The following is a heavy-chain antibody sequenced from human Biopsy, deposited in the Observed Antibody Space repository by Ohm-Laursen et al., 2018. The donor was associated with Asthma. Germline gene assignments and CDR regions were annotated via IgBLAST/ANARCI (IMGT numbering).Heavy chain of an antibody. D-gene: IGHD3-3*01. Sequence: SVKVSCKIFGYSLTALFMGWVRQAPGQGLEWMGGIDSEEGGTVYAWRFQGRVTMTEDTSTGTAYMELSSLSSEDTSLYSCASDFRMYYVRYNFQFWGQGTLVTVSS. CDR3: ASDFRMYYVRYNFQF. J-gene: IGHJ4*02. CDR2: IDSEEGGT. V-gene: IGHV1-24*01. CDR1: GYSLTALF.